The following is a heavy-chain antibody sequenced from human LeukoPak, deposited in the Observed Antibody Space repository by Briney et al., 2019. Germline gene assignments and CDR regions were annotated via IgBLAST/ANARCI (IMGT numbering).Heavy chain of an antibody. CDR2: ITSSSNYI. V-gene: IGHV3-21*01. CDR1: GFTFSDYS. CDR3: ASDRGEYYGDYEDY. D-gene: IGHD4-17*01. J-gene: IGHJ4*02. Sequence: GGPLRLSCAASGFTFSDYSMNWVRQAPGKGLEWVSLITSSSNYIYYADSVKGRFTVSRDNAKNSLYLQMNSLRAEDTAIYYCASDRGEYYGDYEDYWGQGTLVTVSS.